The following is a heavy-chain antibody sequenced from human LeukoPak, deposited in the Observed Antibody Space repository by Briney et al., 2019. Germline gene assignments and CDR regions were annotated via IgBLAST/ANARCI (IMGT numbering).Heavy chain of an antibody. J-gene: IGHJ4*02. CDR1: GFTFSDYW. CDR2: INPDGSTT. CDR3: AYQLLPN. D-gene: IGHD2-15*01. Sequence: PGGSLRLSCAASGFTFSDYWLHWVRQAPGKGLVWVPIINPDGSTTSYADSVKGRFTISRDNAKNTLYLQMNSLRAEDTAVYSCAYQLLPNWGQGTLVTVSS. V-gene: IGHV3-74*01.